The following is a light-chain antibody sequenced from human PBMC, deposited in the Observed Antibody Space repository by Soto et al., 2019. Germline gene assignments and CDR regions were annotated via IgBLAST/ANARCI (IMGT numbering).Light chain of an antibody. CDR3: QQYSISPLT. Sequence: IGLSLSPGSLSLSPGERATLSCRASQSVRSSHLAWYQQKPGQAPRLLIYGASSRATGIPDRFSGSGSGTDFTLTISRLEPEDFAVYYCQQYSISPLTFGGGAKVDIK. CDR1: QSVRSSH. V-gene: IGKV3-20*01. J-gene: IGKJ4*01. CDR2: GAS.